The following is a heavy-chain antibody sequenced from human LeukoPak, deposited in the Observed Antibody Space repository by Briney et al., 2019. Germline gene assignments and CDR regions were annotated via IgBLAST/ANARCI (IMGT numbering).Heavy chain of an antibody. D-gene: IGHD3-10*01. J-gene: IGHJ4*02. CDR3: AKEISSYYGSAKTFDY. CDR1: GFTFSSYG. V-gene: IGHV3-30*18. CDR2: ISYDGSNK. Sequence: GSLRLSCAASGFTFSSYGMHWVRQAPGKGLEWVAVISYDGSNKYYADSVKGRFTISRDNSKNTLYLQMNSLRAEDTAVYYCAKEISSYYGSAKTFDYWGQGTLVTVSS.